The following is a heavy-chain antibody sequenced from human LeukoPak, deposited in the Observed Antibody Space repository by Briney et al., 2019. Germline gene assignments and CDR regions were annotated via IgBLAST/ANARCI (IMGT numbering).Heavy chain of an antibody. CDR3: AKDSYGSGSYPSLFNY. Sequence: GWSLRLSCAASGFSFSNYDMSWVRQAPGKGLEWVYAIRGGGDSTYKANSVKCLLTISRDNSKNTLYVQMNSLKAEDTAVYYCAKDSYGSGSYPSLFNYWVHGTLVTVSS. CDR2: IRGGGDST. CDR1: GFSFSNYD. D-gene: IGHD3-10*01. J-gene: IGHJ4*01. V-gene: IGHV3-23*01.